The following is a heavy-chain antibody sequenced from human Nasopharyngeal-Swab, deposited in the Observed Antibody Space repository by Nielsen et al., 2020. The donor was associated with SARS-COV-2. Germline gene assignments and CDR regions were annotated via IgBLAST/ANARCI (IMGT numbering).Heavy chain of an antibody. Sequence: GSLKISCTASGFTFSSYSMNWVRQAPGKGLEWVSYISSSSSTIYYAYSVKGRFTISRDNTKNSLYLQMNTLRAEDTGVYYCARDTGTRYWGQGTLVTVSS. CDR1: GFTFSSYS. D-gene: IGHD1-1*01. CDR2: ISSSSSTI. J-gene: IGHJ4*02. CDR3: ARDTGTRY. V-gene: IGHV3-48*04.